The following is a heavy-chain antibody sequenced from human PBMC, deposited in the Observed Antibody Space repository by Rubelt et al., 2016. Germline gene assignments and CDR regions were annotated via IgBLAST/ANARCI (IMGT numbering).Heavy chain of an antibody. CDR2: NRTYNGNT. D-gene: IGHD6-13*01. CDR1: GYSFTTYG. J-gene: IGHJ4*02. CDR3: ARRQQLGPFDY. Sequence: QVQLVQSGAEVKEPGASIKVSCKTSGYSFTTYGISWVRQAPGQGLEWMGWNRTYNGNTNYAQQLQGRVTMTTDTSTSTAYMELRSLRSDDTAVYYCARRQQLGPFDYWGQGTLVTVSS. V-gene: IGHV1-18*01.